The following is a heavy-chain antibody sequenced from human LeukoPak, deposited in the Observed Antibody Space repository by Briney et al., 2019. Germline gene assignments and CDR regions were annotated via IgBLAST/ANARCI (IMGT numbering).Heavy chain of an antibody. J-gene: IGHJ4*02. CDR3: ARALDYDFWSGYFGY. Sequence: PSETLSLTCTVSGGSISSYYWSWIRQPPGKGLEWIGYIYYSGSTNYNPSLKSRVTISVDTSKNQFSLELSSVTAADTAVYYCARALDYDFWSGYFGYWGQGTLVTVSS. V-gene: IGHV4-59*01. CDR1: GGSISSYY. CDR2: IYYSGST. D-gene: IGHD3-3*01.